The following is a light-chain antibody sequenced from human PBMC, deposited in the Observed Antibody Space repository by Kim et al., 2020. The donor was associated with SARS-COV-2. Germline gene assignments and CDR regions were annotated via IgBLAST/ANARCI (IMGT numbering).Light chain of an antibody. J-gene: IGLJ2*01. Sequence: RVTIFSSGGSCNTGSNTFGGCHQSPGAAPTIRLYTNNNRPSWVPARCSCSKSGTSAAMAISGLQYEDEADDYCASWDDSRHGPVVFGGGTQLTVL. CDR3: ASWDDSRHGPVV. CDR2: TNN. V-gene: IGLV1-44*01. CDR1: SCNTGSNT.